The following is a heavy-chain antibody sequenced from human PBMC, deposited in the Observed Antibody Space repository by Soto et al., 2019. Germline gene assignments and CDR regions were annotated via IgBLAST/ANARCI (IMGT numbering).Heavy chain of an antibody. CDR2: ISWKDEK. D-gene: IGHD1-26*01. V-gene: IGHV2-5*01. J-gene: IGHJ4*02. CDR1: GFSLSTSGAG. CDR3: AHRYGGNYYRWYFDS. Sequence: QITLKESGPTLVKPTQTLTVTCTFSGFSLSTSGAGVGWIRQSPGKAPEWLALISWKDEKRYNPGLKSRLTITTDTSKNPVVLTMTDLDPVDTATYFCAHRYGGNYYRWYFDSWGQGTLVTVSS.